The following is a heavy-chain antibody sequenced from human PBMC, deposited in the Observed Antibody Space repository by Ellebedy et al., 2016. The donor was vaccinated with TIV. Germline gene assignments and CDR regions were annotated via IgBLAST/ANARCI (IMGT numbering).Heavy chain of an antibody. V-gene: IGHV1-3*01. CDR3: ARGPCTNAVCLQKGAFDI. D-gene: IGHD2-8*01. Sequence: KFQGRVTITRDTSASTAYMELSSLRSEDTAVYYCARGPCTNAVCLQKGAFDIWGQGTMVTVSS. J-gene: IGHJ3*02.